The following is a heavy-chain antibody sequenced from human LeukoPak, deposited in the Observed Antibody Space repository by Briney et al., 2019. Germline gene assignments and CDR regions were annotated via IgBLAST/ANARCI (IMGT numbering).Heavy chain of an antibody. D-gene: IGHD6-13*01. CDR1: GASISGYY. J-gene: IGHJ4*02. V-gene: IGHV4-4*07. Sequence: PSETLSLTCTVSGASISGYYWSWIRQPAGKGLEWIGRIYNNGDTKYNPSLKSRVTVSVDTSKNQFSLKLSSVTAADTAVYFCAREAATAAHLHYWGQGTLVTVSS. CDR3: AREAATAAHLHY. CDR2: IYNNGDT.